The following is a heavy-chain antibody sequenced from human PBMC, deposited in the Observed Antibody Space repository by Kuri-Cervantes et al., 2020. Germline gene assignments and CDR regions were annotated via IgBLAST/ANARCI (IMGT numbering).Heavy chain of an antibody. J-gene: IGHJ5*02. Sequence: GESLKISCAASGFTFSDYYMSWIRQAPGKGLEWVSYISSSGSTIYYADSVKGRFTISRDNAKNSLYLQMNSLRAEDTAVYYCARDRRRVVRGVITNWFDPWGQGTLVTVSS. D-gene: IGHD3-10*01. CDR1: GFTFSDYY. V-gene: IGHV3-11*04. CDR2: ISSSGSTI. CDR3: ARDRRRVVRGVITNWFDP.